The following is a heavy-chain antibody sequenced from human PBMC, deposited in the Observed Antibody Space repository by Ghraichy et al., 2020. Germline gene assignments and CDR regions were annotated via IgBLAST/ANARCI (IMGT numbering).Heavy chain of an antibody. CDR1: AYTFTAHH. V-gene: IGHV1-2*02. CDR2: IDPSYGAK. CDR3: ARTAGMVRIDY. Sequence: ASVKVSCKASAYTFTAHHIHWVRQDPGQGLEWMGWIDPSYGAKKYAQNFQGRVTMTTDTSISTAYMELSTLRSDDTAVYYCARTAGMVRIDYWGQGTLVTVSS. D-gene: IGHD3-10*01. J-gene: IGHJ4*02.